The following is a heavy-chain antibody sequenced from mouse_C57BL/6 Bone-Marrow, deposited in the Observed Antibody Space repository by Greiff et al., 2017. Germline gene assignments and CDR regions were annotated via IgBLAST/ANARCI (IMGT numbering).Heavy chain of an antibody. V-gene: IGHV1-54*01. CDR2: INPGSGGT. CDR1: GYAFTNYL. D-gene: IGHD1-1*01. J-gene: IGHJ4*01. Sequence: QVQLQQSGAELVRPGPSVKVSCKASGYAFTNYLIEWVKQRPGQGLEWIGVINPGSGGTNYNEKFKGKATLTADKSSSTAYMQLSSLTSEDSAVYFCARHYGSSYGAMDYWGQGTSVTVSS. CDR3: ARHYGSSYGAMDY.